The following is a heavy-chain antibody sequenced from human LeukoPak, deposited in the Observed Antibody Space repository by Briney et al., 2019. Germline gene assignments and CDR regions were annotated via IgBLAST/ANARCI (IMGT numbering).Heavy chain of an antibody. CDR1: GGSISGGGNY. Sequence: SQTLSLTCTVSGGSISGGGNYWSWIRQHPGKGLEWIGYIYYSGSTYYNPLLNSRVSISVDTSKNQFSLNVSSVNAADAAVYYCARVVGPGSSIDFWGQGALVTISS. CDR3: ARVVGPGSSIDF. V-gene: IGHV4-31*03. CDR2: IYYSGST. D-gene: IGHD1-26*01. J-gene: IGHJ4*02.